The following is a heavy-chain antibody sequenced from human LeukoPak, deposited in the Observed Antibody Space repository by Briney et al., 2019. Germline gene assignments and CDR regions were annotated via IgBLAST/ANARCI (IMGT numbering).Heavy chain of an antibody. J-gene: IGHJ3*02. D-gene: IGHD3-22*01. CDR1: GFTFSSYW. CDR3: AATFYDSSAYDALDI. V-gene: IGHV3-74*01. Sequence: PGGSLRLSCAASGFTFSSYWMHWVRQAPGKGLVWVSRINSDGSSTIYADSVKGRLTISRDNAKNTLYLQINSLRAEDTAVYYCAATFYDSSAYDALDIWGQGTMVTVSS. CDR2: INSDGSST.